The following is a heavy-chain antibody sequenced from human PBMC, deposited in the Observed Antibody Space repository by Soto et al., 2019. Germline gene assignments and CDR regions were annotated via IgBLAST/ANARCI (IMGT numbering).Heavy chain of an antibody. CDR1: GFTFSNAW. V-gene: IGHV3-15*01. J-gene: IGHJ4*02. CDR3: TTDRRYCSSTSCYGFDY. D-gene: IGHD2-2*01. CDR2: IKSKTDGGTT. Sequence: GGSLRLSCAASGFTFSNAWMSWVRQAPWKGLEWVGRIKSKTDGGTTDYAAPVKGRFTISRDDSKNTLYLQMNSLKTEDTAVYYCTTDRRYCSSTSCYGFDYWGQGTLVTVYS.